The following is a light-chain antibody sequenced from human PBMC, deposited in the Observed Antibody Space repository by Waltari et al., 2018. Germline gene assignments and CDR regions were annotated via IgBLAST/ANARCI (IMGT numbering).Light chain of an antibody. Sequence: QSGLTQPPSVSGAPGRRVTISCTGSSSNIGAGYDVHWYQLFPGPAPKLLIYGNGNRPSGVPDRFSGSKSGTSASLAITGLQAEDEADYYCQSYDNTSGSIFGGGTKLTVL. J-gene: IGLJ2*01. V-gene: IGLV1-40*01. CDR3: QSYDNTSGSI. CDR2: GNG. CDR1: SSNIGAGYD.